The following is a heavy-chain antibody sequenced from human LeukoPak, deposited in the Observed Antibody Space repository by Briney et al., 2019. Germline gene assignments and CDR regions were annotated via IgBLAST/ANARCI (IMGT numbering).Heavy chain of an antibody. CDR1: GFKFYAFW. CDR2: IKSKTDGGPT. D-gene: IGHD2-2*02. Sequence: GGSLRLSCAASGFKFYAFWLSWVRQTPGKGLEWVGLIKSKTDGGPTDYSAPVKGRFTISRDDSQNTLFLQMDSLTTEDTATYYCAIVSDCSGTTCYTAYSYYYYMDVWGRGTTVTVSS. CDR3: AIVSDCSGTTCYTAYSYYYYMDV. V-gene: IGHV3-15*01. J-gene: IGHJ6*03.